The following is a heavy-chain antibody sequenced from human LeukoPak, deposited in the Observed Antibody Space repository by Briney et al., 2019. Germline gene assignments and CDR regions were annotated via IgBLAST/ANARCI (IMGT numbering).Heavy chain of an antibody. CDR3: ARGLPTVTLFDL. CDR2: IYHSGST. D-gene: IGHD4-17*01. V-gene: IGHV4-30-2*01. J-gene: IGHJ2*01. Sequence: PSETLSLTCTVSGGSISSSSYYWDWIRQPPGKGLEWIGYIYHSGSTYYNPSLKSRVTISVDRSKNQFSLKLSSVTAADTAVYYCARGLPTVTLFDLWGRGTLVTVSS. CDR1: GGSISSSSYY.